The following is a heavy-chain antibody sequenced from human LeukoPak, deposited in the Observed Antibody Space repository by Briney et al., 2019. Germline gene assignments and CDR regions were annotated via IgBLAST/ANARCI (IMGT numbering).Heavy chain of an antibody. CDR2: ISGSGSST. CDR3: AKLHSIAAAGSYFDY. CDR1: GFTFSSYA. D-gene: IGHD6-13*01. Sequence: GGSLRLSCAASGFTFSSYAMSWVRQAPGKGLEWVSAISGSGSSTYYADSVKGRSTISRDNSKNTLYLQMNSLRADDTAVYYCAKLHSIAAAGSYFDYWGQGTLVTVSS. J-gene: IGHJ4*02. V-gene: IGHV3-23*01.